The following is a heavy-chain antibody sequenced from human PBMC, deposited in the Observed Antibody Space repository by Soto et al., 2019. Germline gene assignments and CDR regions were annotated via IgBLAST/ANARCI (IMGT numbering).Heavy chain of an antibody. V-gene: IGHV1-69*04. Sequence: ASVKVSCKASGGTFSSYAISWVRQAPGQGLEWMGRIIPILGIANYAQKFQGRVTITADKSTSTAYMELSSLRSEDTAVYYCARDDCSSTSCYDYWGQGTLVTVSS. CDR2: IIPILGIA. J-gene: IGHJ4*02. CDR1: GGTFSSYA. CDR3: ARDDCSSTSCYDY. D-gene: IGHD2-2*01.